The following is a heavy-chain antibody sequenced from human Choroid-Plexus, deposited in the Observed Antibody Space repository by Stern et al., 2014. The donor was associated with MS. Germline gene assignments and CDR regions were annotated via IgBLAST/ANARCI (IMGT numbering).Heavy chain of an antibody. V-gene: IGHV3-30*18. Sequence: QMQLVESGGGVVQPGRPLRLSCVASGFTLGSCAMHWVRQAPGQGLEWVAGVSDDGSKKYYADAVKGRFTIARYNSQNTLYMQMSSLRPEDTAVYYCAKDRQYLTYFFDHWGQGSLVTVSS. J-gene: IGHJ5*02. CDR2: VSDDGSKK. CDR3: AKDRQYLTYFFDH. D-gene: IGHD2/OR15-2a*01. CDR1: GFTLGSCA.